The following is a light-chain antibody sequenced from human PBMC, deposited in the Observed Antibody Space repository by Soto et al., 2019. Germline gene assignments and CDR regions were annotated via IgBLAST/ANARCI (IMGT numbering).Light chain of an antibody. J-gene: IGKJ1*01. CDR3: QQSYSTPLT. V-gene: IGKV1-5*01. CDR2: GAS. CDR1: QSISTW. Sequence: DIPMTQSPSTLSASAGDRVTITCRASQSISTWLAWYQQKPGKAPKLLIYGASSLASGVPSRFSGSGSGTEFTLTISSLQPDDFATYYCQQSYSTPLTFGQGTKVDIK.